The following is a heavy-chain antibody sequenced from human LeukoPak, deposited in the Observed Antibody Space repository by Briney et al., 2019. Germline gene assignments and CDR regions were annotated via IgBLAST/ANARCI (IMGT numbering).Heavy chain of an antibody. D-gene: IGHD6-6*01. CDR3: ARGPRYSSSSYFDY. V-gene: IGHV4-38-2*02. CDR1: GYSISSGYY. CDR2: IYQSGST. J-gene: IGHJ4*02. Sequence: SETLSLTCTVSGYSISSGYYWGWIRQPPGKGLEWIGSIYQSGSTYYNPSLKSRVTISLDTSKNQFSLKLSSVTAADTAVYFCARGPRYSSSSYFDYWGQGTLVTVST.